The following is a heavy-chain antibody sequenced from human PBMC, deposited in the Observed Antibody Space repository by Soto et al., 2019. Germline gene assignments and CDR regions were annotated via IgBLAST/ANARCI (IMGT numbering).Heavy chain of an antibody. CDR3: AMAIYYAFWSGYRLISVDI. Sequence: ASVKVSFKASGYTFTSYDINWVRQATGQGLELMGWMNPNSGNTGYAQKFQGRVTMTRNTSISTAYMELSSLRSEDTAVYYCAMAIYYAFWSGYRLISVDILGQETIVTVS. J-gene: IGHJ3*02. CDR1: GYTFTSYD. V-gene: IGHV1-8*01. D-gene: IGHD3-3*01. CDR2: MNPNSGNT.